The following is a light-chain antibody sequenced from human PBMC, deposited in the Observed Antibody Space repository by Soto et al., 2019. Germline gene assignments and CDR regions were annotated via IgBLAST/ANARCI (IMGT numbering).Light chain of an antibody. CDR3: QQYGSLGT. Sequence: EIVLTQSPGTLSLSPGERATLSCRASQSVSSSYLAWYQQKPGQAPRLLIYGASSRATGIPDRFSGSVSGTDFTLTISRLEPEDFAVYYCQQYGSLGTFGPGTKVDIK. CDR2: GAS. CDR1: QSVSSSY. V-gene: IGKV3-20*01. J-gene: IGKJ3*01.